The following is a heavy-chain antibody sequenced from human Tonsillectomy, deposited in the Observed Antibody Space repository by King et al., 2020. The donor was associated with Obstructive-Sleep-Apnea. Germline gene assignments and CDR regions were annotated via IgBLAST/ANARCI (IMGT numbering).Heavy chain of an antibody. CDR3: ARDRSVAGSLFGFDP. CDR1: GFTFSDYY. Sequence: VQLVESGGGLVKPGGSLRLSCAASGFTFSDYYMTWIRQAPGKGLEWVTFISNSGGSRNYADSVKGRFTVSRDNAMNLVVLQMGSLRAEDTAMYYCARDRSVAGSLFGFDPWGQGTLVTVSS. J-gene: IGHJ5*02. V-gene: IGHV3-11*06. D-gene: IGHD6-19*01. CDR2: ISNSGGSR.